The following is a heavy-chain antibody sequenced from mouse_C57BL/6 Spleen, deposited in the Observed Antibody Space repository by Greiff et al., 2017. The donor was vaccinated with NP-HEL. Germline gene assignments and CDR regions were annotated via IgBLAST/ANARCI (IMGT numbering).Heavy chain of an antibody. CDR3: AKNQNELDYAMDY. CDR2: LWSGGST. J-gene: IGHJ4*01. Sequence: QVQLKQSGPGLVQPSQSLSITCTVSGFSLTSYGVHWVRQSPGKGLEWLGVLWSGGSTDYNAAFMSRLSITKDNAKSQVFFKMNSLQADDTARYYCAKNQNELDYAMDYWGQGTSVTVSS. CDR1: GFSLTSYG. V-gene: IGHV2-5*01.